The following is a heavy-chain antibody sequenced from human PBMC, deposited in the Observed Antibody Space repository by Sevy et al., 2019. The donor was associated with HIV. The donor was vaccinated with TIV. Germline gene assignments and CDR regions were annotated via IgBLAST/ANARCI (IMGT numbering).Heavy chain of an antibody. J-gene: IGHJ1*01. CDR1: GGSISSGGYY. D-gene: IGHD3-10*01. CDR3: ASFPLLWFGELNFQH. CDR2: FYYSGST. V-gene: IGHV4-31*03. Sequence: SETLSLTCTVSGGSISSGGYYWSWIRQHPGKGLEWIGYFYYSGSTYYNPSLKSRVTISVDTSKNQFSLKLSSVTAADTAVYYCASFPLLWFGELNFQHWGQGTLVTVSS.